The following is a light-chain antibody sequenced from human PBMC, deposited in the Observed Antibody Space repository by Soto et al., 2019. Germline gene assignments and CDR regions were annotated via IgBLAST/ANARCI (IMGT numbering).Light chain of an antibody. CDR3: ISYTGSSTSYV. V-gene: IGLV2-14*01. CDR2: EVT. J-gene: IGLJ1*01. Sequence: QSALTQPASVSGSPGQSITISCSGTSSDVGSYNHVAWYQQFPGKTPKLIIYEVTYRPSGVSHRFSASKSGNTASLTISGLQAEDEADYYCISYTGSSTSYVFGTGTKGTVL. CDR1: SSDVGSYNH.